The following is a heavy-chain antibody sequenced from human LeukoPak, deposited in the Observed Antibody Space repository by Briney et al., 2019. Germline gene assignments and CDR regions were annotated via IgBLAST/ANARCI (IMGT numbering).Heavy chain of an antibody. J-gene: IGHJ4*02. CDR3: AREKRWLLQHGHSFDY. D-gene: IGHD5-24*01. CDR2: INSDGSST. CDR1: GFTFSSYW. Sequence: PGGSLRLSCAASGFTFSSYWMHWVRQAPGKGLVWVSRINSDGSSTSYADSVKGRFTISRDNAKNTLYLKMNSLRAEDTAVYYCAREKRWLLQHGHSFDYWGQGTLVTVSS. V-gene: IGHV3-74*01.